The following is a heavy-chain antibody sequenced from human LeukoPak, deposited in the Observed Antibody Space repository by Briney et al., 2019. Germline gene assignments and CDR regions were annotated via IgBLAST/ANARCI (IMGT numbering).Heavy chain of an antibody. CDR2: IWYDGSNK. V-gene: IGHV3-30*02. D-gene: IGHD1-26*01. J-gene: IGHJ6*02. Sequence: PGGSLRLSCAASGFTFSSYGMHWVRQAPGKGLEWVAVIWYDGSNKYYADSVKGRFTISRDNSKNTLYLQMNSLRAEDTAVYYCAKDSGSYGGYYYYGMDVWGQGTTVTVSS. CDR1: GFTFSSYG. CDR3: AKDSGSYGGYYYYGMDV.